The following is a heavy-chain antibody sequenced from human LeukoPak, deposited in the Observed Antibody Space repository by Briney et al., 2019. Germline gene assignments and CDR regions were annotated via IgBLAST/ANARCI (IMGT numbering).Heavy chain of an antibody. Sequence: PSETLSLTCTVSGGSISSYYWSWIRQPPGKGLEWIGYIYYSGSTNYNPSLKSRVTISVDTSKNQFSLKLSSVTAADTAVYYCAREDDYSNYYFDYWGQGTLVTVSS. J-gene: IGHJ4*02. V-gene: IGHV4-59*12. D-gene: IGHD4-11*01. CDR2: IYYSGST. CDR1: GGSISSYY. CDR3: AREDDYSNYYFDY.